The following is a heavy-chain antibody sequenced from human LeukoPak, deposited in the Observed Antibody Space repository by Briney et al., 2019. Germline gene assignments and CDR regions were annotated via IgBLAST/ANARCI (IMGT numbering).Heavy chain of an antibody. CDR3: TSWGDTTAEYFQR. CDR2: INPDGRDT. Sequence: PGGSLRLSCAASGFTFSSYAMHWVRQAPGKGLEWVAHINPDGRDTYYVDSVKGRFTISRNNAQNSMYLQMNSLRVEDTAVYYCTSWGDTTAEYFQRWGQGTLATVSS. D-gene: IGHD2-21*02. J-gene: IGHJ1*01. CDR1: GFTFSSYA. V-gene: IGHV3-7*01.